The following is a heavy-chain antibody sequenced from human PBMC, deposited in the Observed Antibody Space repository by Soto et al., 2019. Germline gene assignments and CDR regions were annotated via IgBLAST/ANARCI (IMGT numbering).Heavy chain of an antibody. CDR3: WSGLNWFDP. V-gene: IGHV5-51*01. CDR1: GYSFTSYW. D-gene: IGHD3-3*01. J-gene: IGHJ5*02. Sequence: GESLKISCKGSGYSFTSYWIGWVRQMPGKGLEWLGIIYPGDSDTRYSPSFQGQVTISADKSISTAADTAVYYCARGPYYYDFWSGLNWFDPWGQGTLVTVS. CDR2: IYPGDSDT.